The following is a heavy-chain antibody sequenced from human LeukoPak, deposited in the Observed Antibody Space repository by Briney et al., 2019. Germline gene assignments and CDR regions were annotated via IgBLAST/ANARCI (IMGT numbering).Heavy chain of an antibody. CDR2: IYHSGST. CDR1: GYSISSGYY. D-gene: IGHD5-18*01. J-gene: IGHJ6*02. CDR3: ARGGYSYDHYGMDA. Sequence: SETLSLTCTVSGYSISSGYYWGWIRQPPGKGLEWIGSIYHSGSTYYNPSLKSRVTISVDTSKNQFSLKLSSVTAADTAVYYCARGGYSYDHYGMDAWGQGTTVTVSS. V-gene: IGHV4-38-2*02.